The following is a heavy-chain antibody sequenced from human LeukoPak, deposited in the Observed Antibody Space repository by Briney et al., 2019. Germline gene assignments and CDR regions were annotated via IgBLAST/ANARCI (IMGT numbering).Heavy chain of an antibody. J-gene: IGHJ3*02. Sequence: GGSLRLSCAASGFTFSSYAMSWVRQAPGKGLEWVSAISGSGGSTYYADSVKGRFTISRDNSKNTLYLQMNSLRAEDTAVYYCAKPASVTMIVVVIRSAPLDAFDIWGQGTMVTVSS. D-gene: IGHD3-22*01. CDR3: AKPASVTMIVVVIRSAPLDAFDI. V-gene: IGHV3-23*01. CDR2: ISGSGGST. CDR1: GFTFSSYA.